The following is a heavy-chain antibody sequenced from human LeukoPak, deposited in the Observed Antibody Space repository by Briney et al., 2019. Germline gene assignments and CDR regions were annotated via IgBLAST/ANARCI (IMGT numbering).Heavy chain of an antibody. Sequence: PGGSLRLSCAASGFTFSSYAMSWVRQAPGKGLEWVSAISGSGGSTYYADSVKGRFTISRDNSKNTLYLQMNSLRAEDTAVYYCAKDRRAHGILGSSGYYDYWGQGTLVTVSS. CDR3: AKDRRAHGILGSSGYYDY. CDR1: GFTFSSYA. CDR2: ISGSGGST. J-gene: IGHJ4*02. D-gene: IGHD3-22*01. V-gene: IGHV3-23*01.